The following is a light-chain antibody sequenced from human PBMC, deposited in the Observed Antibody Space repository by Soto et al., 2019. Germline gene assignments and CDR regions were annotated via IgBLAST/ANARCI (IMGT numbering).Light chain of an antibody. Sequence: AIQMTQAPSSLSASVGDRVTITCRASQGIRNDLGWYQQKPGKAPKLLIYAASSLQSGVPSRFSGSGSGTDFTLTNSSLQPVDFATYYCLQDYNYPRTFGQGTKVEIK. CDR3: LQDYNYPRT. V-gene: IGKV1-6*01. CDR1: QGIRND. J-gene: IGKJ1*01. CDR2: AAS.